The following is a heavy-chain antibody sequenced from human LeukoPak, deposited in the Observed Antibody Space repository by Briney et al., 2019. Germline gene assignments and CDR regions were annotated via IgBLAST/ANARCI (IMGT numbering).Heavy chain of an antibody. J-gene: IGHJ5*02. CDR3: ARGTMVRGVRSVNWFDP. Sequence: SETLSLTCTVSGGSISSGSYYWSWIRQPAGKGLEWIGHIYTSGSTNYNPSLKSRVTISVDTSKNQFSLKLSSVTAADTAVYYCARGTMVRGVRSVNWFDPWGQGTLVTVSS. V-gene: IGHV4-61*09. CDR2: IYTSGST. CDR1: GGSISSGSYY. D-gene: IGHD3-10*01.